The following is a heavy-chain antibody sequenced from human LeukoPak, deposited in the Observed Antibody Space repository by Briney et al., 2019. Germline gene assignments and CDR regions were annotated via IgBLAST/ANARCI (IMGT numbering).Heavy chain of an antibody. CDR3: ARITAARLYAFDI. CDR2: IDWDDDK. D-gene: IGHD6-6*01. V-gene: IGHV2-70*11. J-gene: IGHJ3*02. Sequence: SGPALVKPTQTLTLTCTFSGFSLSTSGMCVSWIRQPPGKALEWLARIDWDDDKYYSTSLKTRLTISKDTSKNQVVLTMTNMDTVDTATYYCARITAARLYAFDIWGQGTMVTVSS. CDR1: GFSLSTSGMC.